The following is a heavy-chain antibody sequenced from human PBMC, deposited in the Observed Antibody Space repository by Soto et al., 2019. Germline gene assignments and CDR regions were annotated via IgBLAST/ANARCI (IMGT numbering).Heavy chain of an antibody. V-gene: IGHV1-18*01. CDR2: ISTYNGNP. CDR1: GYTFTTYG. D-gene: IGHD3-16*01. CDR3: ARSPLYSTSPKTAFDI. J-gene: IGHJ3*02. Sequence: QDQLVQSGPEVKKPGASVKVSCKASGYTFTTYGISWVRQAPGQGLEWMGWISTYNGNPNYAQKLQGRVTMTTDTSTSTAYMELRSRRSDDTAVFYCARSPLYSTSPKTAFDIWGHGTVVTVSS.